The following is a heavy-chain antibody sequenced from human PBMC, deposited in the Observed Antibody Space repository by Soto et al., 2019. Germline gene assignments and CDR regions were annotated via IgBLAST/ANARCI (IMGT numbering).Heavy chain of an antibody. Sequence: ASVKVSCKASGGTFSSYAISWLRQAPGQGLEWMGGIIPIFGTANYAQKFQGRVTITADKSTSTAYMELSSLRSEDTAVYYCARVHCGGDCYRFYYYYGMDVWGQGTTVTVSS. CDR2: IIPIFGTA. CDR3: ARVHCGGDCYRFYYYYGMDV. V-gene: IGHV1-69*06. D-gene: IGHD2-21*02. CDR1: GGTFSSYA. J-gene: IGHJ6*02.